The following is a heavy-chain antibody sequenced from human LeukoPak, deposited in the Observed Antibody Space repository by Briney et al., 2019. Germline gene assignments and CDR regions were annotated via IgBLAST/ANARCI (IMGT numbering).Heavy chain of an antibody. V-gene: IGHV3-43*02. D-gene: IGHD4-17*01. Sequence: GGSLRLSSAASGFTFSDSAINCVRQAPGKGLEWVSLISGDGGSTYYADSVKGRFTISRDSANNSLYLQMNSLRAEDTAVYYCASRPTVTTNYYYYGMDGWRQPTTVTVSS. J-gene: IGHJ6*01. CDR1: GFTFSDSA. CDR3: ASRPTVTTNYYYYGMDG. CDR2: ISGDGGST.